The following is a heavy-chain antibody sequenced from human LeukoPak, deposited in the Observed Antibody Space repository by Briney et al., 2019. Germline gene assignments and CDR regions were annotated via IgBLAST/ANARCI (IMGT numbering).Heavy chain of an antibody. Sequence: TSETLSLTCSVSGDSITNNYWAWIRQPPGKGLEWIGYTHDSGNSNYNPSLRSRVTISVDTSKNQFSLKLTSVTAADTAVYYCARGRSAAPPDYWGQGTLVTVSS. D-gene: IGHD6-13*01. CDR2: THDSGNS. J-gene: IGHJ4*02. CDR3: ARGRSAAPPDY. V-gene: IGHV4-59*13. CDR1: GDSITNNY.